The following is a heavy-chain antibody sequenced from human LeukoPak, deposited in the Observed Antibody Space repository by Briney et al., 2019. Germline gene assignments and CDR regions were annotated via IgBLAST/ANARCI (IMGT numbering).Heavy chain of an antibody. CDR3: ARSGGTYSFDM. Sequence: GGSLRLSCAASGFTFSRYWMHWIRQAPGKGLVWVSRINTDGSNTTYADSVKGRFSISRDNAKNTLYLQMNSLGAEDTAVYYCARSGGTYSFDMWGQGTMVTVSS. CDR2: INTDGSNT. CDR1: GFTFSRYW. J-gene: IGHJ3*02. D-gene: IGHD1-26*01. V-gene: IGHV3-74*01.